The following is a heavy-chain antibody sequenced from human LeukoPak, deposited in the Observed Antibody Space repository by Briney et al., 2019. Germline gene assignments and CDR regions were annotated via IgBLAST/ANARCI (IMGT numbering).Heavy chain of an antibody. V-gene: IGHV4-39*02. CDR3: AKRDDSGGNLVDL. CDR1: GGSIRSGSHY. CDR2: IYYSGST. D-gene: IGHD3-22*01. J-gene: IGHJ4*02. Sequence: SETLSLTCTVSGGSIRSGSHYWVWIRQPPGKGLEWIVSIYYSGSTYYNSSLENRVTISIATSKNHFSLRLRSPSAADTSVYYCAKRDDSGGNLVDLWGQGTLVTVSS.